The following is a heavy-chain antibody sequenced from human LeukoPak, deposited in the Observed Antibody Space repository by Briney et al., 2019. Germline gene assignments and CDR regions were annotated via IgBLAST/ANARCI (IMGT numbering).Heavy chain of an antibody. D-gene: IGHD1-26*01. CDR3: ARGHPSGTIYYFDY. CDR1: GFTFSYYG. V-gene: IGHV3-30*03. Sequence: GGSLRLSCAASGFTFSYYGMHWVRQAPGKGLEWVAVISSEGSNKYYADSVKGRFTISRDNSKNTLYLQMNSLRGEDTAVYYCARGHPSGTIYYFDYWGQGTLVTVSS. CDR2: ISSEGSNK. J-gene: IGHJ4*02.